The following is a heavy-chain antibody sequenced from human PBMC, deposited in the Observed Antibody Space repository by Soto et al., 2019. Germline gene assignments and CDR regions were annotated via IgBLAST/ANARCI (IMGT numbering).Heavy chain of an antibody. CDR1: RFTFSGYA. CDR2: ISGSGGST. J-gene: IGHJ6*02. CDR3: AKGPRTRMDV. V-gene: IGHV3-23*01. Sequence: EVQLLESGEGLVQPGGSLRLSCAASRFTFSGYAMSWVRQAPGKGLDWVSTISGSGGSTYHADSVKGRFTISRDNSKNTLYLQMNTLRAEDTAVYYCAKGPRTRMDVWGQGTTVTVSS.